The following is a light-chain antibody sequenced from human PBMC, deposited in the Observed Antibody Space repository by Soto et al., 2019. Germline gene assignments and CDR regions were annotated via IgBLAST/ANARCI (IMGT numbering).Light chain of an antibody. Sequence: DIQMTQSPSTLSASIGDRVTITCRASQSISSWLPWYQQKPGKAPKVLIFDASSLESGVPSRFSGSGSGTEFTLTISSLQPDDSATYYCQQYNSYTTFGQGTRLEI. V-gene: IGKV1-5*01. CDR1: QSISSW. J-gene: IGKJ5*01. CDR2: DAS. CDR3: QQYNSYTT.